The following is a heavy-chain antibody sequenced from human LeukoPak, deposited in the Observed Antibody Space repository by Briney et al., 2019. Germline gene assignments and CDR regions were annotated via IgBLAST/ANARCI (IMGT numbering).Heavy chain of an antibody. D-gene: IGHD4-17*01. Sequence: GGSLRLSCADSGFTFSGYWMNWVRQAPGKGLEWVAVISYDGSNKYYADSVKGRFTISRDNSKNTLYLQMNSLRAEDTAVYYCARYYGRFDYWGQGTLVTVSS. CDR2: ISYDGSNK. V-gene: IGHV3-30*03. CDR3: ARYYGRFDY. CDR1: GFTFSGYW. J-gene: IGHJ4*02.